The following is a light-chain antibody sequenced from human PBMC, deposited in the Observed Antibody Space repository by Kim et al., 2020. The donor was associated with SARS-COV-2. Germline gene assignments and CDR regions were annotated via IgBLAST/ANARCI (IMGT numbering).Light chain of an antibody. CDR2: DAS. J-gene: IGKJ4*01. CDR1: QTVSNN. V-gene: IGKV3-15*01. Sequence: ASPGEGATLSCRASQTVSNNLAWYQQKPGQAPRLLIYDASIRATGIPGKFSGTGSGTEFTLTISSLQSEDLAVYFCQQYNNWPLTFGGGTKVDIK. CDR3: QQYNNWPLT.